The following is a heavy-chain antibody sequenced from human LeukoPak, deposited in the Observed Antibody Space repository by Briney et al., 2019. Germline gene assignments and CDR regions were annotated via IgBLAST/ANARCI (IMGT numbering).Heavy chain of an antibody. J-gene: IGHJ4*02. CDR1: GGSISSYY. CDR3: ARVGRTTSVDY. D-gene: IGHD2/OR15-2a*01. Sequence: PSQTLSLTCTVSGGSISSYYWSWIRQPPGKGLEWIGYIYYSGSTNYNPSLKSRVTISVDTSKNQFSLKLSSVTAADTAVYYCARVGRTTSVDYWGQGTLVTVSS. CDR2: IYYSGST. V-gene: IGHV4-59*01.